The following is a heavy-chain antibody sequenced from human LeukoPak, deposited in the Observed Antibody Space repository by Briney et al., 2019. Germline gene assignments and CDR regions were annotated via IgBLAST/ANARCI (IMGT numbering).Heavy chain of an antibody. Sequence: GASVKVSCKASGYTFTSYGISWVRQAPGQGLEWMGWINAGNGHTKYSQNFQGRVTITRDTSASTAHMELSSLRYEDTAVYYCATVPPEGFYQFDYWGQGTQVTVSS. CDR1: GYTFTSYG. V-gene: IGHV1-18*01. J-gene: IGHJ4*02. D-gene: IGHD2-2*01. CDR3: ATVPPEGFYQFDY. CDR2: INAGNGHT.